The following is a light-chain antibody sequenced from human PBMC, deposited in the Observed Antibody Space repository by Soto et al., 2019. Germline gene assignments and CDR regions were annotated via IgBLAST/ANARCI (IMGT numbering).Light chain of an antibody. CDR3: QTWDAGSVV. J-gene: IGLJ2*01. V-gene: IGLV4-69*01. CDR1: SGHSTYA. Sequence: QPVLTQSPSASASLGASVKLTCTLSSGHSTYAIAWHQQQPEKGPRYLMRLNSDGSHTKGDGIPDRFSGSSSGAERYLTISSLQSEDEADYYCQTWDAGSVVFGGGTQLTVL. CDR2: LNSDGSH.